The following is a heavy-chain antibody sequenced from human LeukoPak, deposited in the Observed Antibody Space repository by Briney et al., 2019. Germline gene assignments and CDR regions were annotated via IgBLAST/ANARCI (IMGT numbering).Heavy chain of an antibody. D-gene: IGHD3-16*01. Sequence: PGGSLRLSCAASGFTFSSYGMSWIRQPPGKGLEWIGYIYYSGSTNYNPSLKSRVTISVDTSKNQFSLKLSSVTAADTAVYYCARGPHPHWPLGQFWGQGSRVTVSS. J-gene: IGHJ4*02. CDR1: GFTFSSYG. CDR2: IYYSGST. V-gene: IGHV4-59*01. CDR3: ARGPHPHWPLGQF.